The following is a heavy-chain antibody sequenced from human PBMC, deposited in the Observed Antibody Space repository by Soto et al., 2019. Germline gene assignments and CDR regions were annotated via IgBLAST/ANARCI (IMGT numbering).Heavy chain of an antibody. CDR1: RFSIRTYW. CDR2: IKSDDSEK. CDR3: AAWSRSHWFAY. Sequence: EMQLVESGGDLVQPGGSLILSCAASRFSIRTYWMGWVRQFPGKGLEWVANIKSDDSEKPYMDSVEGRFTISRDNAKNTLYLQLSRLRVDDTDIYYCAAWSRSHWFAYWGQGTLVAVS. V-gene: IGHV3-7*05. D-gene: IGHD1-1*01. J-gene: IGHJ4*02.